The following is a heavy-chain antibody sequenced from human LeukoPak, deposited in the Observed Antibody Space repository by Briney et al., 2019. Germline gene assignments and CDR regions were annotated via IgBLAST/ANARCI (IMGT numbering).Heavy chain of an antibody. J-gene: IGHJ4*02. CDR2: IYYSGST. Sequence: SETLSLTCTVSGGSISSYYWSWIRQPPGKGLEWIGYIYYSGSTNYNPSLKSRVTISVDTSKNQFSLKLSSVTAADTAVYYCARGTVGATWYYFDYWGQGTLVTVSS. CDR1: GGSISSYY. D-gene: IGHD1-26*01. V-gene: IGHV4-59*01. CDR3: ARGTVGATWYYFDY.